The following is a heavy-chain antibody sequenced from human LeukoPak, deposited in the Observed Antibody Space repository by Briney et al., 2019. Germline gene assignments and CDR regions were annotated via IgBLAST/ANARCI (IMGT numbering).Heavy chain of an antibody. J-gene: IGHJ4*02. CDR1: GFTFSGHF. CDR2: ISINGDKT. D-gene: IGHD1-26*01. CDR3: IKDRIGTWSFDH. V-gene: IGHV3-64D*06. Sequence: GGSLRLSCSASGFTFSGHFMHWVRQAPGKGLEYVSSISINGDKTYHAESVKGRFTISRDNSKYTLYLQLSSLRVEDTAVYYCIKDRIGTWSFDHWGQGTLLTVSS.